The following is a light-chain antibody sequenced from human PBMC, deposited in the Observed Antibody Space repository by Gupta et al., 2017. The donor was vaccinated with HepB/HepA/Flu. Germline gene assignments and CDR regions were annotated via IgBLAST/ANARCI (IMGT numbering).Light chain of an antibody. V-gene: IGKV3-11*01. CDR3: QQRSNWPSIT. CDR2: DAS. CDR1: QSVSSY. J-gene: IGKJ5*01. Sequence: EIVLTQSPATLSLSPGERATLPCRASQSVSSYLVWYEQKPCQSPRLLIYDASNRATGIPARFSGSGSGTDFTLTISSREPEDFAVYYCQQRSNWPSITFGQGTRLEIK.